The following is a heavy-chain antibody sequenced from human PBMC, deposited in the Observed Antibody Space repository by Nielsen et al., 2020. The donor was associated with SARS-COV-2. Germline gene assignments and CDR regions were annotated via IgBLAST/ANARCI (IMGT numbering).Heavy chain of an antibody. J-gene: IGHJ6*02. Sequence: ASVKVSCKASGYTFTSYGISWVRQAPGQGLEWMGWISAYNGNTNYAQKLQGRVTMTTDTSTSTAYMELRSLGSDDTAVYYCAREAIYDFWSGYSGLDYYYGMDFWGQGTTVTVSS. D-gene: IGHD3-3*01. CDR3: AREAIYDFWSGYSGLDYYYGMDF. CDR1: GYTFTSYG. V-gene: IGHV1-18*01. CDR2: ISAYNGNT.